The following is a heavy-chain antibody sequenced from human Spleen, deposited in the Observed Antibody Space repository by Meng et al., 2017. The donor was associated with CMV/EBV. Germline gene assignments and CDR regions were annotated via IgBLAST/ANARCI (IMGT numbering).Heavy chain of an antibody. J-gene: IGHJ4*02. CDR1: GYTFTGYY. CDR2: ISPIDTDT. V-gene: IGHV1-2*02. D-gene: IGHD1-26*01. Sequence: ASVKVSCKASGYTFTGYYIHWLRQAHGQGLECIGWISPIDTDTHFAQKIQGRVTLTRDTSISKAYRELSSLRSDDTAIYFCARGGNRERLFDYWGQGTPVTVSS. CDR3: ARGGNRERLFDY.